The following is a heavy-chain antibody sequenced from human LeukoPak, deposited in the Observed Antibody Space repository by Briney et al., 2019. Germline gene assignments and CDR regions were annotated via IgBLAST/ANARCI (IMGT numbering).Heavy chain of an antibody. CDR3: ARAEMATRPSDY. CDR2: ISPYNGNT. D-gene: IGHD5-24*01. Sequence: GASVKVSCKTSGFSFVDYGVNWLRQAPGQGLEWMGWISPYNGNTKYAQKLQGRATVTTDTSTNTTYLEVRSLRSDDTAVYYCARAEMATRPSDYWGQGTLVTVSS. CDR1: GFSFVDYG. V-gene: IGHV1-18*01. J-gene: IGHJ4*02.